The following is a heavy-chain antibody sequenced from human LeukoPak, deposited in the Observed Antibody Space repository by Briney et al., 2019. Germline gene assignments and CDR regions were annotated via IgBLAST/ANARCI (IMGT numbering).Heavy chain of an antibody. J-gene: IGHJ6*04. CDR3: AELGITMIGGV. CDR2: ISSSSLYI. V-gene: IGHV3-21*01. Sequence: PGGSLRLSCVASGFTFSSYSMNWVRQAPGKGLEWVSSISSSSLYIYYADSVKGRFTISRDNAKNSLSLQMNSLRAEDTAVYYCAELGITMIGGVWGKGTTVTISS. D-gene: IGHD3-10*02. CDR1: GFTFSSYS.